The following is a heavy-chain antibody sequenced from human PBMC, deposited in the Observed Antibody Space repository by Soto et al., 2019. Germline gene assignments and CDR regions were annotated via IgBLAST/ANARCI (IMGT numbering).Heavy chain of an antibody. V-gene: IGHV4-4*02. Sequence: QVQLQESGPGLVKPSGTLSLTCAVSSGSISSGHWWNWVRQPPGKGLEWIGEIYQSGSTHYNPSLKSRVTVSVDKSMNQFSLKLTSVTAADTAVYYCVTNSYYSLGVWGQGTTVTVSS. CDR2: IYQSGST. CDR1: SGSISSGHW. J-gene: IGHJ6*02. CDR3: VTNSYYSLGV.